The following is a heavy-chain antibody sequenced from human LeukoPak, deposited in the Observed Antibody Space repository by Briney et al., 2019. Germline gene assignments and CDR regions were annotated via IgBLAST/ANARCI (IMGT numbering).Heavy chain of an antibody. CDR1: GGTFSSYA. Sequence: GASVKVSCKASGGTFSSYAISWVRQAPGQGLEWMGGMIPIFGTANYAQKFQGRVTITTDESTSTAYMELSSLRSEDTAVYYCARSHYDILTGSLAFDIWGQGTMVTVSS. J-gene: IGHJ3*02. CDR2: MIPIFGTA. V-gene: IGHV1-69*05. CDR3: ARSHYDILTGSLAFDI. D-gene: IGHD3-9*01.